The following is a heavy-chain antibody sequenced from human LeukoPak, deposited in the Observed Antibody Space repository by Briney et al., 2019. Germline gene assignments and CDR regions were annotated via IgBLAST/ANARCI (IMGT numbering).Heavy chain of an antibody. D-gene: IGHD6-19*01. V-gene: IGHV3-11*04. J-gene: IGHJ5*02. CDR1: GFTFSDYY. CDR3: ARVESYYLAVPGGGWFDP. Sequence: GGSLRLSCAASGFTFSDYYMSWIRQAPGKGLEWVSYISSSGSTIYYADSVKGRFTISRDNAKNSLYLQMNSLRAEDTAVYYCARVESYYLAVPGGGWFDPWGQGTLVTVSS. CDR2: ISSSGSTI.